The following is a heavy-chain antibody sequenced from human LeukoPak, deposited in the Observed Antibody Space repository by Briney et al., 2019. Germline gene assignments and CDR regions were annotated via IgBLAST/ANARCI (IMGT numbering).Heavy chain of an antibody. Sequence: SSETLSLTCTVSGGSMTNYYWTWIRQPPGKGLEWIGYIYYSGSTNYNPSLKSRVTISADTSKNQFSLKLSSVTAADTAVYYCARGPGYSSGWYFKPGGDAFDIWGQGTMVTVSS. J-gene: IGHJ3*02. CDR1: GGSMTNYY. V-gene: IGHV4-59*12. CDR3: ARGPGYSSGWYFKPGGDAFDI. D-gene: IGHD6-19*01. CDR2: IYYSGST.